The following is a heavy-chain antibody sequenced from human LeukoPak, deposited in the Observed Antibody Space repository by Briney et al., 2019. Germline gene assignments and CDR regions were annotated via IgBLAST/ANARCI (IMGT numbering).Heavy chain of an antibody. CDR1: GFTFSSYE. CDR2: ITSSGSSI. Sequence: SGGSLRLSCVASGFTFSSYEMNWVRQAPGKGLGWVSYITSSGSSIYYADSVKGRFTISRDNAKKSLYLQMNSLRAEDTAVYYCARDYSEVLVSDAFDIWGQGTMVTVSS. D-gene: IGHD2-21*01. J-gene: IGHJ3*02. CDR3: ARDYSEVLVSDAFDI. V-gene: IGHV3-48*03.